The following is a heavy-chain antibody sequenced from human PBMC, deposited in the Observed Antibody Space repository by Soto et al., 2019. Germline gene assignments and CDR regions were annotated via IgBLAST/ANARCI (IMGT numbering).Heavy chain of an antibody. CDR1: GFTFSSYW. CDR3: ARDLAIAARFDAFDI. CDR2: INSDGSST. J-gene: IGHJ3*02. Sequence: GGSLRLSCAASGFTFSSYWMHWVRQAPGKGLVWVSRINSDGSSTSYADSVKGRFTISRDNAKNTLYLQMNSLRAEDPAVYYCARDLAIAARFDAFDIWGQGTMVTVSS. V-gene: IGHV3-74*01. D-gene: IGHD6-6*01.